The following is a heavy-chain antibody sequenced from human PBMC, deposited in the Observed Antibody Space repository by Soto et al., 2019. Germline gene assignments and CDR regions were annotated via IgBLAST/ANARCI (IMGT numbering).Heavy chain of an antibody. V-gene: IGHV3-23*01. CDR1: GFTFKNYD. Sequence: EVELLESGGGLVQPGGSLRLSCVASGFTFKNYDMRWIRQAPGKGLEWVSGISGSGGVTYYADSVKGRFTISRDNSKNTLYLPMNSLRAEDTDIYYCAKNRQFRSYYESAGHYDNWGQGTLVTVSS. CDR3: AKNRQFRSYYESAGHYDN. J-gene: IGHJ4*02. CDR2: ISGSGGVT. D-gene: IGHD3-10*01.